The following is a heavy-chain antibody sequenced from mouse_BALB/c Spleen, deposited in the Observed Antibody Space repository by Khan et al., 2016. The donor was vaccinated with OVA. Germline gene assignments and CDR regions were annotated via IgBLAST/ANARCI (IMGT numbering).Heavy chain of an antibody. D-gene: IGHD2-1*01. CDR2: INPNNGGT. Sequence: QVQLQQPGAELVKPGASVKLSCKASGYTFTTYWMHWVKLRPGQDFEWIGEINPNNGGTNYNEKFKRKATLTEDKSSSTDYLQINSLTPEDSAVSYCTIGNYPYYALHYWGQGTSVTVSS. J-gene: IGHJ4*01. CDR3: TIGNYPYYALHY. V-gene: IGHV1S81*02. CDR1: GYTFTTYW.